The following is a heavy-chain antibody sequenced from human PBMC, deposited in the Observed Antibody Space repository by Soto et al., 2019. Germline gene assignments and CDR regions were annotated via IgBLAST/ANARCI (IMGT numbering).Heavy chain of an antibody. J-gene: IGHJ4*02. CDR2: MNDSGST. V-gene: IGHV4-34*01. CDR1: GGSFSGYY. Sequence: QEQLQQWGAGLLKPSETLSLTCAVSGGSFSGYYWSWIRQPPGKGLEWIGEMNDSGSTKYNASLESRVAISVDTSKGHFSLTLTSVTAADTAVYYCASPRWNYIYWGQGTLVAVSS. D-gene: IGHD1-7*01. CDR3: ASPRWNYIY.